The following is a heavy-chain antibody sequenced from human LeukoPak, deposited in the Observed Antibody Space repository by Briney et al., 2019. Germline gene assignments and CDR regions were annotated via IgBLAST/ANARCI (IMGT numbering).Heavy chain of an antibody. CDR1: GFTFSSYG. D-gene: IGHD5-18*01. V-gene: IGHV3-48*01. Sequence: GGSLRLSCVVSGFTFSSYGMSWVRQAPGKGLEWVSYISSSSSTIYYADSVKGRFTISRDDAKNSLYLQMNSLRAEDTAVYYCARDGRLDTAMVLVDYWGQGTLVTVSS. J-gene: IGHJ4*02. CDR2: ISSSSSTI. CDR3: ARDGRLDTAMVLVDY.